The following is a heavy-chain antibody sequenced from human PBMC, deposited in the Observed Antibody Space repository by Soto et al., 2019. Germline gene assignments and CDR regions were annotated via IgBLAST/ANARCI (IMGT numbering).Heavy chain of an antibody. D-gene: IGHD4-17*01. V-gene: IGHV3-11*01. Sequence: GGSLRLSCAASGFAFSDYYMSWIRQAPGKGLEWVSYISSSGSTIYYADSVKGRFTISRDNAKNSLYLQTNSLRAEDTAVYYCARNGDYGPYYFDYWGQGTLVTVSS. J-gene: IGHJ4*02. CDR3: ARNGDYGPYYFDY. CDR1: GFAFSDYY. CDR2: ISSSGSTI.